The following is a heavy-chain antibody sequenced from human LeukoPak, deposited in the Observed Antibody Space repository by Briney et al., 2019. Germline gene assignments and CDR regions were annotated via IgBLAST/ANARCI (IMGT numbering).Heavy chain of an antibody. CDR3: ARVKPIAAAGPNYYLDY. J-gene: IGHJ4*02. CDR1: GYTFTSYY. Sequence: ASVKVSCKASGYTFTSYYMHWVRQAPGQGLEWMGWISAYNGNTNYAQKLQGRVTMTTDTSTSTAYMELTWLRSDDTAVYFCARVKPIAAAGPNYYLDYWGQGTLVTVSS. CDR2: ISAYNGNT. V-gene: IGHV1-18*04. D-gene: IGHD6-13*01.